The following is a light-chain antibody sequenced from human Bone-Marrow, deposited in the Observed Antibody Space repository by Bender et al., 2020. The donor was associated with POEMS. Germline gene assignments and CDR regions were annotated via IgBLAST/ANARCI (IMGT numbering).Light chain of an antibody. CDR1: SSDIGGHNL. CDR2: EVS. CDR3: CSYEGLNWV. Sequence: QSALTQPPSASGSPGQSVTISCTGSSSDIGGHNLVSWYQLHPGKAPTLMIFEVSKRPSGVSDRFSGSKSGNTASLTISGLQAEDEADYYCCSYEGLNWVFGGGTKLTIL. J-gene: IGLJ3*02. V-gene: IGLV2-23*02.